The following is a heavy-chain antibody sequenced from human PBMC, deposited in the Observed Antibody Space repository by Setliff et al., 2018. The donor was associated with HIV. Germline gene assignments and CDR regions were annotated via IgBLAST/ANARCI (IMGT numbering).Heavy chain of an antibody. CDR2: INIRNGNT. CDR1: GYSFTSSG. D-gene: IGHD3-9*01. Sequence: GASVKVSCKASGYSFTSSGVSWVRQAPGQGLEWMGWINIRNGNTNYAQKLQGRVTMTRDTSTSTVYLDLSSLRSDDTAVYYCARTSLPSYDTLTGYYSPEPWGQGTLVTVSS. CDR3: ARTSLPSYDTLTGYYSPEP. V-gene: IGHV1-18*01. J-gene: IGHJ5*02.